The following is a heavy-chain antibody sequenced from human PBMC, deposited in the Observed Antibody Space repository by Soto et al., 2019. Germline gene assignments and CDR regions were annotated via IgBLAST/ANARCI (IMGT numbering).Heavy chain of an antibody. CDR3: TIDRRGPQNYFDF. CDR2: INTDGSGT. CDR1: GFIFDSDW. J-gene: IGHJ4*02. D-gene: IGHD3-10*01. V-gene: IGHV3-74*01. Sequence: GGSLRLSCAASGFIFDSDWMHWVRQAPGQGLVWVSRINTDGSGTSYADSVKGRFTISRDNAKNMVYLQMNSLRVEDTAVYYCTIDRRGPQNYFDFWGKGNMVTLS.